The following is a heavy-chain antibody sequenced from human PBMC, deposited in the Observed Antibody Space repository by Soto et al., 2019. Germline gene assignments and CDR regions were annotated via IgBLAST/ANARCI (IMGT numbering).Heavy chain of an antibody. J-gene: IGHJ5*02. D-gene: IGHD3-22*01. CDR1: GGSISSGGYS. CDR3: ARGSYYDSSGYYGP. V-gene: IGHV4-30-2*01. Sequence: SETLSLTCAVSGGSISSGGYSWSWIRQPPGKGLEWIGYIYHSGSTYYNPSLKSRVTISVDMSKNQFSLKLSSVTAADTAVYYCARGSYYDSSGYYGPWGQGTLVTVSS. CDR2: IYHSGST.